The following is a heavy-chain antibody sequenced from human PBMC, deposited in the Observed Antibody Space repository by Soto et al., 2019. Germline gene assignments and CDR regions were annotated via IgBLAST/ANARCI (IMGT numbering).Heavy chain of an antibody. D-gene: IGHD2-21*02. CDR2: ISSSSSYI. V-gene: IGHV3-21*01. Sequence: GGSLRLSCLGSGFTFSSYSMKWVRQAPGKGLEWVSSISSSSSYIYYADSVKGRFTISRDNAKNSLYLQMKSLRVEDTAVYYCARTESCRGDCYSWGHDFWGKGTRVTVSS. J-gene: IGHJ4*02. CDR1: GFTFSSYS. CDR3: ARTESCRGDCYSWGHDF.